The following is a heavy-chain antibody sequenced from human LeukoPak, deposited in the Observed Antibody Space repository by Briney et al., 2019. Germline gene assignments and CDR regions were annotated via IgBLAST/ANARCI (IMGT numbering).Heavy chain of an antibody. CDR1: GGAIISYY. Sequence: PSETLFLTCSVSGGAIISYYWSWIRQPAGKGPEWIGRIYPTGNTDYNPSLKTRVTMSTDLSKKQFSLRLRSVTAADTAVYYCARLKFYDSTGYSPGYYMDVWGKGTAVTVSS. V-gene: IGHV4-4*07. CDR2: IYPTGNT. D-gene: IGHD3-22*01. CDR3: ARLKFYDSTGYSPGYYMDV. J-gene: IGHJ6*03.